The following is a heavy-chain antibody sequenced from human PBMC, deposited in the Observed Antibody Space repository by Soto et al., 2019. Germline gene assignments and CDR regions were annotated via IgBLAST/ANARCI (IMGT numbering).Heavy chain of an antibody. D-gene: IGHD6-19*01. V-gene: IGHV3-30-3*01. CDR2: ISYDGSNK. CDR1: GFTFSSYA. CDR3: ARDIAVGNWFDP. J-gene: IGHJ5*02. Sequence: QVQLVESGGGVVQPGRSLRLSCAASGFTFSSYAMHWVRQAPGKGLEWVAVISYDGSNKYYAESVKGRFTISRDNSKNTLYLQMNSLRAEDTAVYYCARDIAVGNWFDPWGQGTLVTVSS.